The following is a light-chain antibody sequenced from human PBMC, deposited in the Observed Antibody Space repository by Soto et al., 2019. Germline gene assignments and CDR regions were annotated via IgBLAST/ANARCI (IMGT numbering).Light chain of an antibody. Sequence: TQSPATLSLSPGERVTLSCRATQRVSNSLAWYQQKPGQAPRLLIYGASTRATGIPARFSGTGSGTDFTLTVSSLQSEDFAVYYCQQYDNWPQTFGQGTKVDIK. J-gene: IGKJ1*01. V-gene: IGKV3-15*01. CDR1: QRVSNS. CDR3: QQYDNWPQT. CDR2: GAS.